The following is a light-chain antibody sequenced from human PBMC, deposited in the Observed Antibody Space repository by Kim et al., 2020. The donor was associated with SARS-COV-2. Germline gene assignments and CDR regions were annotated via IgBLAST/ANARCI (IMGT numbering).Light chain of an antibody. V-gene: IGLV1-44*01. Sequence: QSVLTQPPSASGTPGQRVTISCSGSSSNIGSNPVNWYQQIPGSAPKLLIYSNVERPSGVPDRFSGSKSGTSASLAISGLQSEDEADYPCAAWDDSLNGYWVFGGGTKLTVL. J-gene: IGLJ3*02. CDR1: SSNIGSNP. CDR2: SNV. CDR3: AAWDDSLNGYWV.